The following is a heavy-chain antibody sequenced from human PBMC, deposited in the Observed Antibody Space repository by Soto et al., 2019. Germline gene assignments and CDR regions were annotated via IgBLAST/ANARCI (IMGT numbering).Heavy chain of an antibody. J-gene: IGHJ4*02. Sequence: QVQLVQSGAEVKKPGSSVKVSCTASGGTFSSYAFSWVRQAPGQGLEWMGGIITIFGTANYAQRFQGRVTITADESTSTAYMELSSLRSEDTAMYYCAREGYGDYGNPFDYWGQGTLITVS. CDR2: IITIFGTA. CDR3: AREGYGDYGNPFDY. D-gene: IGHD4-17*01. V-gene: IGHV1-69*01. CDR1: GGTFSSYA.